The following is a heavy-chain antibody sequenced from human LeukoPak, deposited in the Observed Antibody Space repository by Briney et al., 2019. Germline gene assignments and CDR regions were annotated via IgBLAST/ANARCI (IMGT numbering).Heavy chain of an antibody. J-gene: IGHJ4*02. CDR1: GFMFSSNW. Sequence: GGSLRLSCAASGFMFSSNWMSWVRLAPGKGLEWVANIKEDGTETYYVDSVKGRFTVSRDNAKNSLYLQMNSLRVEDTAVYYCAKEGRSLQTYWGQGTLVTVSS. CDR2: IKEDGTET. V-gene: IGHV3-7*03. CDR3: AKEGRSLQTY. D-gene: IGHD5-24*01.